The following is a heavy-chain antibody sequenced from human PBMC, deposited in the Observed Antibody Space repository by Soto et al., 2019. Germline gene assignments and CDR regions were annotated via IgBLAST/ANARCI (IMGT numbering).Heavy chain of an antibody. V-gene: IGHV1-46*01. Sequence: GASVKVSCKASGYTFTSYYMHWVRQAPGQGLEWMGIINPSGGSTSYAQKFQGRVTMTRDTSTSTVYMELSSLRSEDTAVYYCARDSGDYYDSSGYATQWGQGTPVTVSS. D-gene: IGHD3-22*01. CDR2: INPSGGST. CDR1: GYTFTSYY. J-gene: IGHJ4*02. CDR3: ARDSGDYYDSSGYATQ.